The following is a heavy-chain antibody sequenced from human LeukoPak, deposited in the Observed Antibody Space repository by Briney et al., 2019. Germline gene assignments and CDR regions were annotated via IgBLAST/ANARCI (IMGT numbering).Heavy chain of an antibody. CDR3: ARGRRWDLLVSLIDASDI. CDR2: ISASGGST. J-gene: IGHJ3*02. D-gene: IGHD4-23*01. CDR1: EFTFSSYA. Sequence: PGGSLRLSCAASEFTFSSYAMQWVRQAPGKGLEWVSGISASGGSTWYADSVKGRFTISRDNSKNTLYLQMSSLRAEDTAVYFCARGRRWDLLVSLIDASDIWGQGTMVTVSS. V-gene: IGHV3-23*01.